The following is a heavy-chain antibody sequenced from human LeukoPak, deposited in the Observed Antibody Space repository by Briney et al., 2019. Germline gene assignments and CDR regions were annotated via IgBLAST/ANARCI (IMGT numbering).Heavy chain of an antibody. CDR3: AKDRELPIYVSFDY. V-gene: IGHV3-23*01. D-gene: IGHD1-26*01. J-gene: IGHJ4*02. CDR2: ISGSGGST. CDR1: GFTISSYA. Sequence: QTGVSLRLSCAASGFTISSYAMSWVRQAPGKGLEWVSAISGSGGSTYYADSVKGRFTISRDNSKNTLYLQMNSLRAEDTAVYYCAKDRELPIYVSFDYWGQGTLVTVSS.